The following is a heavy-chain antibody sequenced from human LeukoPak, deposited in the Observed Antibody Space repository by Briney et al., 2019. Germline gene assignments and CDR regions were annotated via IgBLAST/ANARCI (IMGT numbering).Heavy chain of an antibody. CDR1: GGTFSSYA. V-gene: IGHV1-69*04. J-gene: IGHJ5*02. Sequence: GASVKVSCKASGGTFSSYAISWVRQAPGQGLEWMGRIMPILGIANYPQKFQGRVTITADESTSTAYMELSSLRSEDTAVYYCARLKPRYCSGGSCYSNWFDPWGQGTLVTVSS. CDR2: IMPILGIA. D-gene: IGHD2-15*01. CDR3: ARLKPRYCSGGSCYSNWFDP.